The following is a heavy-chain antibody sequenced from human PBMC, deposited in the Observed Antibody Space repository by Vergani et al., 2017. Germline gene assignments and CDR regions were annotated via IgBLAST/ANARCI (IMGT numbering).Heavy chain of an antibody. J-gene: IGHJ6*02. V-gene: IGHV3-30*18. CDR3: AKDRAGGNYYCGMDV. Sequence: QVQLVESGGGVVQPGRSLRLSCAASGFTFSSYGMHWVRQAPGKGLEWVAVISYDGSNKYYADSVKGRFTISRDNSKNTLYLQMNSLRAEDTAVYYCAKDRAGGNYYCGMDVWGQGTTVTVSS. D-gene: IGHD1-26*01. CDR1: GFTFSSYG. CDR2: ISYDGSNK.